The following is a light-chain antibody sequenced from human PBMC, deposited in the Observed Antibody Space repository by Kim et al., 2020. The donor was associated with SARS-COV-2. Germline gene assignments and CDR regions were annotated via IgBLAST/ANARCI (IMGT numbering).Light chain of an antibody. CDR2: WAS. CDR1: QNVLYSSNNKNY. CDR3: QQYYSIPPT. Sequence: ATINCNASQNVLYSSNNKNYLAWYQQKPGQPPKLLIYWASTRESGVPDRFSGSGSGTDFTLTISSLQAEDVAVYYCQQYYSIPPTFGQGTKVDIK. J-gene: IGKJ1*01. V-gene: IGKV4-1*01.